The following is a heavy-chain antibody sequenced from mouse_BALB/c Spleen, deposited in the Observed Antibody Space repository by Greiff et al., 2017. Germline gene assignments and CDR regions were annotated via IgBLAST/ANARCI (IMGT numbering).Heavy chain of an antibody. V-gene: IGHV1S135*01. D-gene: IGHD1-2*01. CDR3: ARYDYYGYEDAMDY. CDR2: IDPFNGGT. CDR1: GYSFTSYY. Sequence: EVQLQESGPELMKPGASVKISCKASGYSFTSYYMHWVKQSHGKSLEWIGYIDPFNGGTSYNQKFKGKATLTVDKSSSTAYMHLSSLTSEDSAVYYCARYDYYGYEDAMDYWGQGTSVTVSS. J-gene: IGHJ4*01.